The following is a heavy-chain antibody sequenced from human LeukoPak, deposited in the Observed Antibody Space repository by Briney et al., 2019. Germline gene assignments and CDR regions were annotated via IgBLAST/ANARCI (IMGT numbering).Heavy chain of an antibody. Sequence: GGSLRLSCAASGFTFSRYSMHWVRQAPGKGLVWVSHGDGSGTDYADSVKGRFTISRDNSKNTLYLEVISLTAEDTAVYYCAKDDAWLRFGEWSQGTLVTVSS. CDR1: GFTFSRYS. J-gene: IGHJ4*02. V-gene: IGHV3-74*01. D-gene: IGHD3-10*01. CDR3: AKDDAWLRFGE. CDR2: GDGSGT.